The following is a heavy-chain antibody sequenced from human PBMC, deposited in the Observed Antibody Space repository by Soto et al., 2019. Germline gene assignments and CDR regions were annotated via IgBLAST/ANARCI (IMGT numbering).Heavy chain of an antibody. CDR1: PLTFSNPW. V-gene: IGHV3-15*01. D-gene: IGHD2-15*01. CDR3: TVRQHYSAFDV. CDR2: IKSKTEGGTT. J-gene: IGHJ3*01. Sequence: LRLSCSPSPLTFSNPWMSWVRQAPGKGLERVGRIKSKTEGGTTDYAAPVKGRFTISRDDSKKMLYLQMNSLKAEDTAVYYCTVRQHYSAFDVWGPGTMVTVSS.